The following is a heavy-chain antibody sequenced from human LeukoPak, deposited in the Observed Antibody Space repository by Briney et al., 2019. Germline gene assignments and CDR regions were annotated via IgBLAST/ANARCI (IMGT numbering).Heavy chain of an antibody. CDR2: TYYRSKWYN. CDR3: ARGGIAAAGAFDY. CDR1: GDSVSSNSAA. Sequence: QTLSLTCAISGDSVSSNSAAWNWIRQSPPRGLEWLGRTYYRSKWYNDYAVSVKSRITINPDTSKNQFSLQLNSVTPEDTAVYYCARGGIAAAGAFDYWGQGTLVTVSS. D-gene: IGHD6-13*01. J-gene: IGHJ4*02. V-gene: IGHV6-1*01.